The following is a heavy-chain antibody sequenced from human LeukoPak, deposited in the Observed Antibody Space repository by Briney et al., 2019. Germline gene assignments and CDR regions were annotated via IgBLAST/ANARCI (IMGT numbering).Heavy chain of an antibody. CDR1: GFTFSIYA. Sequence: GGSLRPSCVASGFTFSIYAMSWVRQAPGKGLEWVSSISSSGDYTYYTDPVKGRFTISKDNSKDTLYLQMNSLRAEDTAVYYCAKDRPNYHESNGHYYRRNGDYWGQGTLVTVSS. J-gene: IGHJ4*02. CDR3: AKDRPNYHESNGHYYRRNGDY. D-gene: IGHD3-22*01. CDR2: ISSSGDYT. V-gene: IGHV3-23*01.